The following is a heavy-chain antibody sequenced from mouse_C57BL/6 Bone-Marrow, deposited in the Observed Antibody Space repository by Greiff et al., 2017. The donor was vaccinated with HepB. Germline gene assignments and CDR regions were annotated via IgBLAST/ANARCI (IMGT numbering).Heavy chain of an antibody. Sequence: VQLQQSGAELARPGASVKLSCKASGYTFTSYGISWVKQRTGQGLEWIGEIYPRSGNTYYNEKFKGKAILTADKSSSTAYMALRSLTSEDSAVYFCARLFITTVVAKDYWGQGTTLTVSS. V-gene: IGHV1-81*01. D-gene: IGHD1-1*01. CDR2: IYPRSGNT. CDR3: ARLFITTVVAKDY. J-gene: IGHJ2*01. CDR1: GYTFTSYG.